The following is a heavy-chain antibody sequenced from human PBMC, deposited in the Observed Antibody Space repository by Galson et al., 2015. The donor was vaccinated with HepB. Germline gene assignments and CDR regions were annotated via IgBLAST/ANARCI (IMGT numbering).Heavy chain of an antibody. D-gene: IGHD5-12*01. CDR2: ISYDGSHK. J-gene: IGHJ6*03. CDR1: GFTFSSYA. V-gene: IGHV3-30-3*02. Sequence: SLRLSCAASGFTFSSYAMHWVRQAPGKGLEWVAVISYDGSHKYYADSVKGRFTISRDNSKNTLYLQMNSLRAEDTAVYYCAKNSMWISSSYYYYMDVWGKGTTVTVSS. CDR3: AKNSMWISSSYYYYMDV.